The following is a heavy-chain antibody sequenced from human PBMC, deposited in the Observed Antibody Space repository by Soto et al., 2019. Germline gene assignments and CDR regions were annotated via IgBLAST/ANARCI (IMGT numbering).Heavy chain of an antibody. Sequence: ASVKVSCKASGYTFTGYYMHWVRQAPGQGLEWMGWINPNSGGTNYAQKFQGWVTMTRDTSISTAYMELSRLRSDDTAVYYCGRASRSGGTRPNMYYYYMDVWGKGTTVTVSS. CDR1: GYTFTGYY. CDR2: INPNSGGT. J-gene: IGHJ6*03. V-gene: IGHV1-2*04. D-gene: IGHD2-2*01. CDR3: GRASRSGGTRPNMYYYYMDV.